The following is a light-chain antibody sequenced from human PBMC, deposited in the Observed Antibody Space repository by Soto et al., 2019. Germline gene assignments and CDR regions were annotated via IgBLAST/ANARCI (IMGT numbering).Light chain of an antibody. CDR1: SSDIGSHTL. CDR2: EAN. Sequence: QSALTQPASVSGSPGQSITISCTGSSSDIGSHTLVSWYQQYPGKAPKLMIFEANKRPSGVSNRFSGSKSGNTASLTVSGLQADDEADYYCCSYVGTSTIFGGGTKLTVL. J-gene: IGLJ2*01. V-gene: IGLV2-23*01. CDR3: CSYVGTSTI.